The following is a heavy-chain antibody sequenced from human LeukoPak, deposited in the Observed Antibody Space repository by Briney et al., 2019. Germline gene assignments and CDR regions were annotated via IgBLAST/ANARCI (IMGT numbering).Heavy chain of an antibody. CDR3: ARERAYYGSGRLRVFDY. D-gene: IGHD3-10*01. Sequence: SETLSLTCAVYGGSFSGYYWSWSRQPPGKGLEWIGEISHSGSTNYNPSLKSRVTISVDTSKNQFSLKLSSVTAADTAVYYCARERAYYGSGRLRVFDYWGQGTLVTVSS. CDR2: ISHSGST. CDR1: GGSFSGYY. V-gene: IGHV4-34*01. J-gene: IGHJ4*02.